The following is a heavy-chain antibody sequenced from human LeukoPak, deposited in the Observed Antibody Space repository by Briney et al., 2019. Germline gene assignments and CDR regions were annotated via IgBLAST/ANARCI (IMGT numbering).Heavy chain of an antibody. D-gene: IGHD2-2*01. CDR3: ARSSYCSSTSCYYMDV. CDR2: IKQDGSEK. Sequence: GGSLRLSCAASGFTFSSYWMCWVRQAPGKGLEWVANIKQDGSEKYYVDSVKGRFTISRDNAKNSLYLQMNSLRAEDTAVNYCARSSYCSSTSCYYMDVWGKGTTVTVSS. CDR1: GFTFSSYW. V-gene: IGHV3-7*01. J-gene: IGHJ6*03.